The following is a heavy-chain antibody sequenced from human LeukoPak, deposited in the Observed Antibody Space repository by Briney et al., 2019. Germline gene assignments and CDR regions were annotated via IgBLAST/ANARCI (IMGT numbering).Heavy chain of an antibody. V-gene: IGHV4-39*01. CDR3: ARQGSGWSGAFDF. Sequence: ASETLSLTCTVSGGSIKSSSYYWGWIRQPPGKGREWFANIYYSGTTYYNPSLKSRVTTSVDTSKNHFSLRLNSVTAADTAVYYCARQGSGWSGAFDFWGQGTLITVSS. J-gene: IGHJ4*02. D-gene: IGHD6-19*01. CDR2: IYYSGTT. CDR1: GGSIKSSSYY.